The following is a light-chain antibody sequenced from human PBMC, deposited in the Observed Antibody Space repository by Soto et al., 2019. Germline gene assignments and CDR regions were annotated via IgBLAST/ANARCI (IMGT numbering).Light chain of an antibody. Sequence: EIVLTQSPATLSLSPGERATLSCRASQSVSSYLAWYQQKPGQAPRLLIYDASNRATVIPARFSGSGSGTDFTLTIISLEPEDFAGYYCQHRSNWPPTFGVGTTVEIK. V-gene: IGKV3-11*01. CDR2: DAS. J-gene: IGKJ4*01. CDR1: QSVSSY. CDR3: QHRSNWPPT.